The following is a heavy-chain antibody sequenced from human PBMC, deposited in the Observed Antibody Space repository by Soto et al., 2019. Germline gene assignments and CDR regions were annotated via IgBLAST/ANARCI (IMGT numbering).Heavy chain of an antibody. CDR2: VIPLLDMT. Sequence: HVQLVQSGAEVKKPGSSVKVSCKASGGTFRNYPITWVRQAPGQGLEWMGRVIPLLDMTNYAQTFQGRVTITAVKSTSTSFMELSSLRSDDTAVYYCARETVTILQDPHYGLDVWGKWTTVTVSS. V-gene: IGHV1-69*04. D-gene: IGHD4-17*01. CDR1: GGTFRNYP. J-gene: IGHJ6*04. CDR3: ARETVTILQDPHYGLDV.